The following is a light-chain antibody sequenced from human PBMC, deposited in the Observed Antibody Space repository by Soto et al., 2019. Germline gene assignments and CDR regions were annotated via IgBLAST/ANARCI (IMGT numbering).Light chain of an antibody. V-gene: IGKV3-20*01. CDR1: QTVSNSY. CDR3: QQYGDSPYT. CDR2: GAS. Sequence: NVLTQSPGTLSLSPGERATLSCRASQTVSNSYLAWYQQKPGQAPRLLIYGASSRATGIPDRFSGSGSGTDFILTVSRLEPEDFAVYYCQQYGDSPYTFGQGTKLEIK. J-gene: IGKJ2*01.